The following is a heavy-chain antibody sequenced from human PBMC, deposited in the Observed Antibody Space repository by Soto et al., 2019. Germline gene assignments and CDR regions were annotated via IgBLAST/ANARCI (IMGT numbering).Heavy chain of an antibody. D-gene: IGHD3-10*01. Sequence: QVQLVQSGAEAKKPGSSVKVSCKASGGIFSTYAISWLRQAPGQGLEWMGGIIPLFGTPNYAQRFQGRVTITGDEATSTAYMELSRLRSEDTAVYYCARDRDDYGSGNYYNRIDFWGQGTLVTVSS. CDR1: GGIFSTYA. V-gene: IGHV1-69*01. J-gene: IGHJ4*02. CDR2: IIPLFGTP. CDR3: ARDRDDYGSGNYYNRIDF.